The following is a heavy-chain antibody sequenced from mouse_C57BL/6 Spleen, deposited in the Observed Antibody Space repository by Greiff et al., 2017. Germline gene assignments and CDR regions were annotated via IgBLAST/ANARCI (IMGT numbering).Heavy chain of an antibody. D-gene: IGHD3-3*01. V-gene: IGHV5-6*01. CDR2: ISSGGSYT. CDR1: GFTFSSYG. CDR3: ARHREPERYYFDY. J-gene: IGHJ2*01. Sequence: EVQLVESGGDLVKPGGSLKLSCAASGFTFSSYGMYWVRQTPDKRLEWVATISSGGSYTYYPDSVKGRCTISRDNAKNTLYLQMSSLKSEDTAMDYCARHREPERYYFDYWGQGTTLTVSS.